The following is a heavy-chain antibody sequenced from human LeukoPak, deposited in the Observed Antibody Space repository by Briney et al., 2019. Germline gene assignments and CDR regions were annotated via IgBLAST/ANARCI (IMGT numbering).Heavy chain of an antibody. J-gene: IGHJ5*02. V-gene: IGHV1-24*01. D-gene: IGHD2-15*01. CDR3: ARDPGIVVVVGARTFMPNWFDP. CDR2: FDPEDGET. Sequence: ASVKVSCKVSGYTLTELSMHWVRQAPGKGLEWMGGFDPEDGETIYAQKFQGRVTMTEDTSTDTAYMELSSLRSEDTAVYYCARDPGIVVVVGARTFMPNWFDPWGQGTLVTVSS. CDR1: GYTLTELS.